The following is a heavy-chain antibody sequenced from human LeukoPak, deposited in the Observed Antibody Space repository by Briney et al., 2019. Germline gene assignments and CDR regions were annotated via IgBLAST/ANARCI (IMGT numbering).Heavy chain of an antibody. D-gene: IGHD6-13*01. J-gene: IGHJ4*02. CDR1: GXSFTSYW. V-gene: IGHV5-51*01. Sequence: GESLKISCKGSGXSFTSYWSAWVRQMPGKGLEWMGIIYPGDSETRYSPSFQGQVTISADKSISTAYLQWSSLKASDTAMYYCARRIAVSATFDYWGQGTLVTVSS. CDR2: IYPGDSET. CDR3: ARRIAVSATFDY.